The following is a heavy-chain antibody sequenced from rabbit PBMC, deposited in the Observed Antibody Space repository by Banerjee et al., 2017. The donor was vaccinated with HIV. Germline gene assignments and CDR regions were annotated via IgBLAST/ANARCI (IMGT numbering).Heavy chain of an antibody. CDR3: ARDHAGGDGYGSFDL. CDR2: IYGSSGTT. J-gene: IGHJ4*01. CDR1: GFTISSSYW. V-gene: IGHV1S40*01. Sequence: QSLEESGGDLVKPGASLTLTCTASGFTISSSYWICWVRQAPGKGLEWIACIYGSSGTTYYASWAKGRFTISKTSSTTVTLHMTSLTAADTATYFCARDHAGGDGYGSFDLWGQGTLVTVS. D-gene: IGHD6-1*01.